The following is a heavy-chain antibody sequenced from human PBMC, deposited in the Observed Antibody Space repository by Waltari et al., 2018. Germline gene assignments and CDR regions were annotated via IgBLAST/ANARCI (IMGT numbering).Heavy chain of an antibody. D-gene: IGHD1-26*01. CDR1: GYTFTSYA. CDR2: INAGNGNT. V-gene: IGHV1-3*03. J-gene: IGHJ5*02. CDR3: AREMSSHGRGVYWFDP. Sequence: QVQLVQSGAEVKKPGASVTVSCKASGYTFTSYAMHWVRQAPGQRLEWMGWINAGNGNTKYSQEFQGRVTITRDTSASTAYMELSSLRSEDMAVYYCAREMSSHGRGVYWFDPWGQGTLVTVSS.